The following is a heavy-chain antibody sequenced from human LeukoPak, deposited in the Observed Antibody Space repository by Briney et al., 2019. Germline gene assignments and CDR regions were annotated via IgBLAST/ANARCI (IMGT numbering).Heavy chain of an antibody. J-gene: IGHJ4*02. CDR2: ISGTGDAT. D-gene: IGHD2-15*01. CDR1: GFTFNNYA. V-gene: IGHV3-23*01. Sequence: GESLRLSCAASGFTFNNYAMSWVRQAPGKGLEWVSAISGTGDATWYPDSVKGRFTISRDKSRNTVYLQMNSLRAEDTAVYYCTTGGVVVVVAATLADYWGQGTLVTVSS. CDR3: TTGGVVVVVAATLADY.